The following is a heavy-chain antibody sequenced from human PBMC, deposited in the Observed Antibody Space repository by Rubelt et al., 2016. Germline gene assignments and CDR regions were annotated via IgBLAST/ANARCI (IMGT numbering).Heavy chain of an antibody. D-gene: IGHD3-3*01. V-gene: IGHV4-34*01. CDR3: ARGGLDVIFGVVYRIRSFDY. CDR2: INHSGST. CDR1: GGSFSGYY. J-gene: IGHJ4*02. Sequence: QVQLQQWGAGLLKPSETLSLTCAVYGGSFSGYYWSWIRQPPGKGLEWIGEINHSGSTTYNPSLKSRVTISVETSKNQFSLKLSSVTAADTAVYYGARGGLDVIFGVVYRIRSFDYWGQGTLVTVSS.